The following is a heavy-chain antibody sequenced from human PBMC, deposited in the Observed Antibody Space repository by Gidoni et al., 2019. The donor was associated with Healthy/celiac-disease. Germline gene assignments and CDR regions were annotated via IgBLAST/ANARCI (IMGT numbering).Heavy chain of an antibody. V-gene: IGHV4-34*01. J-gene: IGHJ5*02. CDR3: ARGILVLRYFDWPKPHKTNWFDP. CDR1: GGSFSVYY. Sequence: QVQLQQWGAGLLKPSATLSLTCAVYGGSFSVYYWSWIRQPPGKGLEWIGEINHSGSTNYNPSLKSRVTISVDTSKNQFSLKLSSVTAADTAVYYCARGILVLRYFDWPKPHKTNWFDPWGQGTLVTVSS. CDR2: INHSGST. D-gene: IGHD3-9*01.